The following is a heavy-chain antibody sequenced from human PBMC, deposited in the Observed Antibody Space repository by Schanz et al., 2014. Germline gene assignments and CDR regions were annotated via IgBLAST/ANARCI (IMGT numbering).Heavy chain of an antibody. CDR2: IGVDGTTT. CDR1: GFIFGSSV. CDR3: AKIERNED. Sequence: EVQLLESGGGLIQPGGSLRLSCAASGFIFGSSVMAWVRQAPGKGLEWVSVIGVDGTTTYYADSVKGRFTISRDNSKNTLYLQMNSLRAEDTAVYFCAKIERNEDWGQGTLVTVSS. J-gene: IGHJ4*02. V-gene: IGHV3-23*01. D-gene: IGHD1-1*01.